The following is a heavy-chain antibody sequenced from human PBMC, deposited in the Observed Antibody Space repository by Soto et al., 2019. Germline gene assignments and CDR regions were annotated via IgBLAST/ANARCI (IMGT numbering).Heavy chain of an antibody. CDR2: TWHDGRNK. V-gene: IGHV3-33*01. D-gene: IGHD3-9*01. Sequence: QVQLVESGGGVVQSGRSLRLSCAASGFAFSTYGMHWVRQAPGKGLEWVAMTWHDGRNKYYADSVKGRFTISRDNSKNTLYLQMTSLRAGDTAVYYCASDLDWLFSFDYWGQGILVTVSS. CDR3: ASDLDWLFSFDY. J-gene: IGHJ4*02. CDR1: GFAFSTYG.